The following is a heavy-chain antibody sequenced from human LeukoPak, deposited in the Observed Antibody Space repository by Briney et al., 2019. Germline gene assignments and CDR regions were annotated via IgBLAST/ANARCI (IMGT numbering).Heavy chain of an antibody. J-gene: IGHJ5*02. D-gene: IGHD3-10*01. V-gene: IGHV4-4*09. CDR3: ARLSDYYGSGSFGNTFDP. CDR1: GGSISNYY. CDR2: IYASGST. Sequence: SETLSLTCTVSGGSISNYYWSWIRQPPGKGLEWIGYIYASGSTNYNPSLKSRVTISVDTSKNQFSLKLSSVTAADTAVYYCARLSDYYGSGSFGNTFDPWGQGTLVTVSS.